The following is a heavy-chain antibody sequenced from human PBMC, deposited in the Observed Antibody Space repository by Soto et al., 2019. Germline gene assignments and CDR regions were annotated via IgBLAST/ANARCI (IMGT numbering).Heavy chain of an antibody. V-gene: IGHV2-5*01. D-gene: IGHD3-22*01. CDR1: GFSLSTSGEG. Sequence: QITLKESGPTLVRPTQTLTVTCTFSGFSLSTSGEGVAWIRQPPGKALEWLALIYWNDDKRYSPSLKSRLSIAKDTSKNQVVLTVADMDPADTATYFCAHRSSLTLVGVSGYIFDYWGQGTLVTVSS. CDR3: AHRSSLTLVGVSGYIFDY. CDR2: IYWNDDK. J-gene: IGHJ4*02.